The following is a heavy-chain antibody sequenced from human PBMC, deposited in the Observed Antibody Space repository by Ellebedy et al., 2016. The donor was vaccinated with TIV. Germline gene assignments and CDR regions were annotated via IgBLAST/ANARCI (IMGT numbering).Heavy chain of an antibody. CDR2: FSYSRGT. V-gene: IGHV4-39*07. J-gene: IGHJ4*02. D-gene: IGHD1-14*01. CDR3: ARGIPRPHQPCFDY. Sequence: SETLSLXCTVSGDSISSNNYYWGWIRQPPGKGLEWIGSFSYSRGTYYNPSLRSRLTISVDTSKNQFSLKLSSVTAADTAVYYCARGIPRPHQPCFDYWGQGTLVTVSS. CDR1: GDSISSNNYY.